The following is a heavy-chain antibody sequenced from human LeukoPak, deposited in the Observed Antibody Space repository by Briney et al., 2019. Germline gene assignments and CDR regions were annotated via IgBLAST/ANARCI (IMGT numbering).Heavy chain of an antibody. D-gene: IGHD3-22*01. CDR1: GFTFSSYW. CDR3: ARDQGPTYYYDSSGFDY. CDR2: IKQDGSEK. V-gene: IGHV3-7*01. Sequence: GGSLTLSCAASGFTFSSYWMSWVRQAPGKGLEWVANIKQDGSEKYYVDSVKGRFTISRDNAKNSPYLQMNSLRAEDTAVYYCARDQGPTYYYDSSGFDYWGQATLVTVSS. J-gene: IGHJ4*01.